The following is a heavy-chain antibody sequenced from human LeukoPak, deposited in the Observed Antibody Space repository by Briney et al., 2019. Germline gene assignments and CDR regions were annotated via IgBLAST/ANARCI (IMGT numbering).Heavy chain of an antibody. CDR2: ISAYNGNT. CDR1: GYTFTSYG. V-gene: IGHV1-18*01. J-gene: IGHJ6*03. D-gene: IGHD5-12*01. CDR3: ARDALEWLRSSEYYYYYMDV. Sequence: GASVKVSCKASGYTFTSYGISWVRQAPGQGLEWMGWISAYNGNTNYAQKLQGRVTMTTDTSTSTAYMELRSLRSDDTAVYYCARDALEWLRSSEYYYYYMDVWGKGTTVTVSS.